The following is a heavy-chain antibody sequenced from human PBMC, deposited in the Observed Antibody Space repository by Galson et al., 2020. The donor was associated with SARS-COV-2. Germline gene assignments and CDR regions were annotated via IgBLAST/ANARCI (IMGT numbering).Heavy chain of an antibody. CDR3: ARGYEWELAT. J-gene: IGHJ5*02. CDR1: EFTFSSYG. V-gene: IGHV3-33*01. CDR2: IWYDGSNK. D-gene: IGHD1-26*01. Sequence: QLGESLKISCAASEFTFSSYGMHWVRQAPGKGLEWVAVIWYDGSNKYYADSVKGRFTISRDNSKNTLYLQMNSLRAEDTAVYYCARGYEWELATWGQGTLVTVSS.